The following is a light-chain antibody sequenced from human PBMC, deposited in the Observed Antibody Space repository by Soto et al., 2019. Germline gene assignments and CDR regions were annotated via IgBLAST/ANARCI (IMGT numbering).Light chain of an antibody. J-gene: IGKJ5*01. V-gene: IGKV1-9*01. CDR2: APS. CDR3: QQLHGYPIT. Sequence: ILLTQSPSSLSASVGDRVTITCRASQGIDTSLAWYQQKPGKAPKLLIYAPSNFQSGVPSRFSGSGSGTHFTLTISSLQPEDFATYHSQQLHGYPITFGQGTRLEIK. CDR1: QGIDTS.